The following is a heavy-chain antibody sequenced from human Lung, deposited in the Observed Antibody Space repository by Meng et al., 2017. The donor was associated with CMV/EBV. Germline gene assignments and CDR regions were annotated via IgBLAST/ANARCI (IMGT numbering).Heavy chain of an antibody. J-gene: IGHJ4*02. CDR1: KFIFSKYA. CDR2: ISTSSTSA. Sequence: SXTVSKFIFSKYAMNWVRQAPGKGLEWVSLISTSSTSAYYADSVKGRFTISRDDSKSTLYLQMNSLRVEDTAVYYCIKDFDSTGWYDAYFWGQGTLVTVSS. D-gene: IGHD6-19*01. CDR3: IKDFDSTGWYDAYF. V-gene: IGHV3-23*05.